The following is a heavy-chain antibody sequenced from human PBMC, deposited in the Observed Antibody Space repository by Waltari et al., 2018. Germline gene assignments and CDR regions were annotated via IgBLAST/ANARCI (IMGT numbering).Heavy chain of an antibody. J-gene: IGHJ4*01. D-gene: IGHD4-17*01. CDR1: GFALSSYD. CDR3: ARGGTVTDFDY. CDR2: IGTADYT. V-gene: IGHV3-13*01. Sequence: EVQLVESGGGLVQPGGSLRLSCAASGFALSSYDMHWVRQATGKGLEWVSSIGTADYTYHSGSVKGRFTISRENAKNSLHLQMNALRAEDTAVYYCARGGTVTDFDYWGHGTLVIVSS.